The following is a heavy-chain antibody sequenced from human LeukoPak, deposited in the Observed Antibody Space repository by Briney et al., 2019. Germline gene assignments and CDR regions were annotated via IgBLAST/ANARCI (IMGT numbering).Heavy chain of an antibody. D-gene: IGHD5-12*01. CDR1: GFTFSSYA. V-gene: IGHV3-23*01. Sequence: GGSLRPSCAASGFTFSSYAMSWVRQAPGKGLEWVSGVSGSGGSTYYADSVKGRFTISRDNSKNTLYLQMNSLGAEDTAVYYCAKDLDIVATITGNWGQGTLVTVSS. CDR2: VSGSGGST. CDR3: AKDLDIVATITGN. J-gene: IGHJ4*02.